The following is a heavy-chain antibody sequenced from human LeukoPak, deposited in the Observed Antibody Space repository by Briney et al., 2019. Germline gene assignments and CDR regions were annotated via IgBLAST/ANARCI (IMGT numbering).Heavy chain of an antibody. CDR2: LSYDGSDK. Sequence: GGSLRLSCAASGFTFSRYAMHWVRQAPGKGLEWVAGLSYDGSDKFHADSVKGRSTISRDNSKNTLYLQMNSLRADDTAVYYCAKRFGEGEFDYWGHGTLVTVSS. V-gene: IGHV3-30-3*02. J-gene: IGHJ4*01. D-gene: IGHD3-10*01. CDR1: GFTFSRYA. CDR3: AKRFGEGEFDY.